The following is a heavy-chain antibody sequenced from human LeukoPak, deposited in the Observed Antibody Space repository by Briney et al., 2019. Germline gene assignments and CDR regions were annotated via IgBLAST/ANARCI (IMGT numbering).Heavy chain of an antibody. V-gene: IGHV4-61*08. D-gene: IGHD3-3*01. CDR3: ARINDFWSGPTLDV. CDR2: IYYSGST. Sequence: KSGPALVKPTQTLTLTCTFSGFSLSTSGMCVSWIRQPPGKGLEWIGYIYYSGSTNYNPSLKSRVTISVDTSKNQFSLKLNSVTAADTAVYYCARINDFWSGPTLDVWGQGTTVTVSS. CDR1: GFSLSTSGMC. J-gene: IGHJ6*02.